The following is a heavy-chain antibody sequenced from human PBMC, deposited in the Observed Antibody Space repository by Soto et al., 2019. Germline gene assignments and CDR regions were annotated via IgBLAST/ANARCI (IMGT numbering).Heavy chain of an antibody. CDR1: GGSLSSSDNF. CDR2: IYYSGYT. Sequence: SETLSLTCSVSGGSLSSSDNFWSWIRQPPGKGLEYVGYIYYSGYTNYNPSLKSRLSISVDTSKNQFSLRLSSVTAADTAVYYCATLLGSHQHYYFGIDVWGQGTTVTVSS. J-gene: IGHJ6*02. CDR3: ATLLGSHQHYYFGIDV. V-gene: IGHV4-30-4*01. D-gene: IGHD2-2*01.